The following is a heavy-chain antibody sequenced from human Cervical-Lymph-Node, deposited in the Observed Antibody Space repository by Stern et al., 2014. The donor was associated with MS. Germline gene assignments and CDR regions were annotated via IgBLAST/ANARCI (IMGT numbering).Heavy chain of an antibody. V-gene: IGHV5-51*01. J-gene: IGHJ4*02. D-gene: IGHD4-17*01. CDR2: IYPGDSHT. CDR1: GYSFTSYW. CDR3: ARPTVTSGYFDY. Sequence: EVQLVQSGAEVKKPGESLKISCKGSGYSFTSYWIGWVRQMPGKGLEWVGIIYPGDSHTRYSPSFQGQVPISADKSISTASLQWSSLKASDTAMNYCARPTVTSGYFDYWGQGTLVTVSS.